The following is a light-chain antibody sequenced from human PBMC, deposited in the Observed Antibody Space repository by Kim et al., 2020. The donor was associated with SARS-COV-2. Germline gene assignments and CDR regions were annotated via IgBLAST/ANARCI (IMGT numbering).Light chain of an antibody. Sequence: QSALIQTASLSGSPGQSITISCTATSNDVGGYNSVSWYQHHPGKTPKVMIYDVSKRLSGVPNRFSGSKSGNTASLTSSELQAEDEADYYCSSYTSSSTLVFGGGTQVTVL. CDR1: SNDVGGYNS. V-gene: IGLV2-14*03. J-gene: IGLJ2*01. CDR3: SSYTSSSTLV. CDR2: DVS.